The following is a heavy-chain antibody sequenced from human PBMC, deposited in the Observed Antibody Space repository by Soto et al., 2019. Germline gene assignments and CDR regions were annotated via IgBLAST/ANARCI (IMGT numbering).Heavy chain of an antibody. CDR1: GGSISSSNW. CDR3: ARDSEGIYCSSTSCYGAYYFDY. Sequence: QVQLQESGPGLVKPSGTLSLTCAVSGGSISSSNWWSWVRQPPGKGLEWIGEIYHSGSTNYNPSLTSRVTISVDKSKNQFSLKLSSVTAADTAVYYCARDSEGIYCSSTSCYGAYYFDYWGQGTLVTVSS. J-gene: IGHJ4*02. D-gene: IGHD2-2*01. CDR2: IYHSGST. V-gene: IGHV4-4*02.